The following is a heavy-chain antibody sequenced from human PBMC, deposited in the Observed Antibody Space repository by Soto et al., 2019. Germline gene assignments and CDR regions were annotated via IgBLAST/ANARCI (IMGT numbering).Heavy chain of an antibody. D-gene: IGHD2-8*01. Sequence: ASVKGSCKASCYTFSSYGISWGRQAPGQGLEWMGWISAYNGNTNYAQKLQGRVTMTTDTSTSTAYMELRSLRSDDTAVYYCAREDVINGFDYWGQGTLVTVSS. V-gene: IGHV1-18*01. CDR2: ISAYNGNT. J-gene: IGHJ4*02. CDR3: AREDVINGFDY. CDR1: CYTFSSYG.